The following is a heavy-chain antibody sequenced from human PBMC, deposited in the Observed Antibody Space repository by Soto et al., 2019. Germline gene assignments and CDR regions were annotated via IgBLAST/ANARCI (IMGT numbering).Heavy chain of an antibody. V-gene: IGHV1-2*04. CDR2: INPKSGGT. Sequence: QVQLVQSGAEVKKPGASVKVSCKASGYSFTDYHIHWVRQAPGQGLEWLGRINPKSGGTSTAQKFQGWVTMTTDTSISTASMELTRLTSDDTAIYYCPRGDSTVCFIDVCSFCYNLDMHIWGKGTTVTVSS. CDR1: GYSFTDYH. J-gene: IGHJ6*04. D-gene: IGHD2-15*01. CDR3: PRGDSTVCFIDVCSFCYNLDMHI.